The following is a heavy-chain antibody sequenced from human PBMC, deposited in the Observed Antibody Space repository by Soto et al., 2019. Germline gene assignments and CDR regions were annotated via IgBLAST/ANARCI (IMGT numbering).Heavy chain of an antibody. J-gene: IGHJ4*02. V-gene: IGHV4-38-2*01. D-gene: IGHD3-22*01. CDR3: ARHGDSSGYYFDY. Sequence: SETVSLTCAVSGYSISSGYYWGWIRQPPGKGLEWIGSIYHSGSTYYNPSLKSRVTISVDTSKNQFSLKLSSVTAADTAVYYCARHGDSSGYYFDYWGQGTLVTVSS. CDR1: GYSISSGYY. CDR2: IYHSGST.